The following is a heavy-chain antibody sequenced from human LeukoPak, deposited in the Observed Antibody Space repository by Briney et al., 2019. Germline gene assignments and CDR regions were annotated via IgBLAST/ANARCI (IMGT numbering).Heavy chain of an antibody. Sequence: GESLKISCKGSGYSFTSYWIGWVRQMPGKGLEWMGIIYPGDSDTRYSPSFQGQVTISADKSISTAYLQWSSLKASDTAMYYCARLCDSSGYYQYYFDYWGQGTLATVSS. CDR1: GYSFTSYW. CDR3: ARLCDSSGYYQYYFDY. J-gene: IGHJ4*02. D-gene: IGHD3-22*01. CDR2: IYPGDSDT. V-gene: IGHV5-51*01.